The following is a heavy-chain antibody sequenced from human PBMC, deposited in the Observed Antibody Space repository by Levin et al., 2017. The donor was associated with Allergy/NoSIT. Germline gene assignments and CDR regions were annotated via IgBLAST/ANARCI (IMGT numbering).Heavy chain of an antibody. CDR1: GYSFTSYW. J-gene: IGHJ4*02. Sequence: LGESLKISCKGSGYSFTSYWIVWVRQMPGKGLEWMGIIYPGDSDTRYSPSFQGQVTISADKSISTAYLQWSSLKASDTAMYYCARSSSGWSDDLDYWGQGTLVTVSS. V-gene: IGHV5-51*01. D-gene: IGHD6-19*01. CDR2: IYPGDSDT. CDR3: ARSSSGWSDDLDY.